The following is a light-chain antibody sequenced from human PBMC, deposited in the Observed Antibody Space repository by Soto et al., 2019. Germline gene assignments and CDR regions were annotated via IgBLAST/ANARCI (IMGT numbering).Light chain of an antibody. V-gene: IGKV3-15*01. CDR1: QSVSSSY. CDR3: QQYKKWPRT. J-gene: IGKJ1*01. Sequence: EIVLTQSPGTLSLSPEERATLSCRASQSVSSSYLAWYQQKPGQAPRLLIYGASTRATGIPARFSGSGSGTEFTLTISSLQSEDFAVYYCQQYKKWPRTFGHGTKVDIK. CDR2: GAS.